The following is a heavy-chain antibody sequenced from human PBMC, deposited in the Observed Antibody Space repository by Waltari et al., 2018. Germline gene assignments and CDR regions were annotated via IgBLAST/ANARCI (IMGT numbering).Heavy chain of an antibody. Sequence: EVQLVESGGGLIQPGGSLRLSCAASGFTVRSNYLNWVRQAPGKGLDWVSVIYSGGRTYYADSVKGRFTISRDNSKNTLYLQMNSLRAEDTAVYYCARVRYAWNFDFWSGAYNWFDPWGQGTLVTVSS. CDR3: ARVRYAWNFDFWSGAYNWFDP. V-gene: IGHV3-53*01. D-gene: IGHD3-3*01. CDR2: IYSGGRT. CDR1: GFTVRSNY. J-gene: IGHJ5*02.